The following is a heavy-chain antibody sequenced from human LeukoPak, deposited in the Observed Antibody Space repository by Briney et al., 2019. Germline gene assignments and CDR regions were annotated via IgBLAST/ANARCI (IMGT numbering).Heavy chain of an antibody. D-gene: IGHD3-10*01. CDR3: ARVSGDTGDYFDY. CDR2: IGSSSSYI. J-gene: IGHJ4*02. Sequence: GGSLRLSCAASGFTFSSYSMNWVRQAPGKGLEWVSSIGSSSSYIYYADSVKGRFTISRDNAKNTLYLQMNSLRAEDTAVYYCARVSGDTGDYFDYWGQGTLVTVSS. V-gene: IGHV3-21*01. CDR1: GFTFSSYS.